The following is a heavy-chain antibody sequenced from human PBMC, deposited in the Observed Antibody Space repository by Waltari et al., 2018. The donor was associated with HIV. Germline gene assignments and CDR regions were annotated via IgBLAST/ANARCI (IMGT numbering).Heavy chain of an antibody. CDR3: ARGLPPWGNYFDY. J-gene: IGHJ4*02. CDR2: IYYSGST. CDR1: GASISSGGSY. D-gene: IGHD3-16*01. V-gene: IGHV4-31*03. Sequence: QLQESGPGLVQPSQTLSLACTVLGASISSGGSYWRWIRQHPEQGLEWIGNIYYSGSTYYNPSLKSRVTLSVDSSKNQFSLKLSSVTAADTAVYFCARGLPPWGNYFDYWGQGTLVTISS.